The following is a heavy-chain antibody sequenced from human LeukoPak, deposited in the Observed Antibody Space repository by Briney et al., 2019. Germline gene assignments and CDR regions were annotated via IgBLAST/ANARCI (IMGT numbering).Heavy chain of an antibody. Sequence: SETLSLTCSVSGASITSESYYWTWVRQPAGRGLEWIGRIYASGVTSYNPSLKTRLTISLDTSKNQFSLKLTSVTAADTAVYYCAREGALDSYFDYWGQGTLVTVSS. D-gene: IGHD1-26*01. CDR2: IYASGVT. CDR1: GASITSESYY. V-gene: IGHV4-61*02. J-gene: IGHJ4*02. CDR3: AREGALDSYFDY.